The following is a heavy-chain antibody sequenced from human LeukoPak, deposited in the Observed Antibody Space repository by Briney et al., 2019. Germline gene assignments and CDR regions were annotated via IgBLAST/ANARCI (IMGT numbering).Heavy chain of an antibody. CDR1: GFTFSSYA. V-gene: IGHV3-23*01. CDR3: SKEGYYMDV. J-gene: IGHJ6*03. CDR2: ISGSGGST. Sequence: PGGSLRLSSAPYGFTFSSYAMSWVRQAPGKGLEWVSAISGSGGSTDYADSVKGRFTISRDNSKNPLYLQMNSLRAEDTAVYDCSKEGYYMDVWGKGTTVTVSS.